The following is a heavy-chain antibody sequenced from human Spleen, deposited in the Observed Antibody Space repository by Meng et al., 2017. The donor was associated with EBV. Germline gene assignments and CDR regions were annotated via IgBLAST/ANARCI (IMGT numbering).Heavy chain of an antibody. V-gene: IGHV1-18*01. CDR1: GYTFIHYG. J-gene: IGHJ4*01. Sequence: QSRVVRSVAEGEKPGASVTVSCKASGYTFIHYGINWVRQAPGQGLEWMGWVSPYNGYTSYAQNLKGRVTMTTDTSTNTAYMTLRSLRSDDTAVYYCARDRSEMAGSWGGYWGQGSLVTVSS. CDR3: ARDRSEMAGSWGGY. D-gene: IGHD5-24*01. CDR2: VSPYNGYT.